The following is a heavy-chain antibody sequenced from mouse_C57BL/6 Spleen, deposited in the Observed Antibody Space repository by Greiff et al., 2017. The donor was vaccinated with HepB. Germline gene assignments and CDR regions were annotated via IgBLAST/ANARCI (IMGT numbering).Heavy chain of an antibody. V-gene: IGHV5-4*03. CDR3: AKRGDGSSHWYFDV. Sequence: EVKLVESGGGLVKPGGSLKLSCAASGFTFSSYAMSWVRQTPEKRLEWVATISDGGSYTYYPDNVTGRFTISRDNAKNNLYLQMSHLKSEDTAMYYCAKRGDGSSHWYFDVWGTGTTVTVSS. J-gene: IGHJ1*03. CDR1: GFTFSSYA. D-gene: IGHD1-1*01. CDR2: ISDGGSYT.